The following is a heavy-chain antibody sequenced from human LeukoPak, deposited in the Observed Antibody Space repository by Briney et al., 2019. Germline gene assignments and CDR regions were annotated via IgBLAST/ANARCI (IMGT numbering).Heavy chain of an antibody. CDR1: GGSISSYY. V-gene: IGHV4-59*12. J-gene: IGHJ6*03. CDR3: ARETMITFGGVIVYYYYYYYMDV. Sequence: SETLSLTCTVSGGSISSYYWSWIRQPPGKGLEWIGYIYYSGYTNYNPSLKSRVTISVDTSKNQFSLKLSSVTAADTAVYYCARETMITFGGVIVYYYYYYYMDVWGKGTTVTVSS. CDR2: IYYSGYT. D-gene: IGHD3-16*02.